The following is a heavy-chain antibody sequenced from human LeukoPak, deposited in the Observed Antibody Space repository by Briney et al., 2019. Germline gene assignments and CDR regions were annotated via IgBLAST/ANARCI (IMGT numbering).Heavy chain of an antibody. Sequence: VASVKVSCKASGGTFSSYATSWVRQAPGQGLEWMGGIIPIFGTANYAQKFQGRVTITADESTSTAYMELSSLRSEDTAVYYCARVTRNWNYEVPDYWGQGTLVTVSS. J-gene: IGHJ4*02. V-gene: IGHV1-69*13. D-gene: IGHD1-7*01. CDR1: GGTFSSYA. CDR3: ARVTRNWNYEVPDY. CDR2: IIPIFGTA.